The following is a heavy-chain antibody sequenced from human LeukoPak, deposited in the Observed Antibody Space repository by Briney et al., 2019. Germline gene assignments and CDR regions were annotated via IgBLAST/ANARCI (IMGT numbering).Heavy chain of an antibody. J-gene: IGHJ4*02. Sequence: SVKVSCKASGYTFTSYGISWVRQAPGQGLEWMGRIIPILGIANYAQKFQGRVTITADKSTSTAYMELSSLRTEDTAVYYCATPRGITMVRGVQPQFDYWGQGTLVTVSS. D-gene: IGHD3-10*01. CDR3: ATPRGITMVRGVQPQFDY. CDR2: IIPILGIA. CDR1: GYTFTSYG. V-gene: IGHV1-69*04.